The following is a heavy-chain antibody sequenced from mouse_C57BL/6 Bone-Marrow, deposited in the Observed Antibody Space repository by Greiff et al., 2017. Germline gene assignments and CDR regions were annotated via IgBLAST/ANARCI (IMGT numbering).Heavy chain of an antibody. CDR1: GYAFSSSW. D-gene: IGHD1-1*01. Sequence: QVQLKESGPELVKPGASVKISCKASGYAFSSSWMNWVKQRPGKGLEWIGRIYPGDGDTNYNGKFKGKATLTADKSSSTAYMKLSSLTSEDSAVYFCARVYFYYYGSSRNFDYWGQGTTLTVSS. CDR2: IYPGDGDT. V-gene: IGHV1-82*01. CDR3: ARVYFYYYGSSRNFDY. J-gene: IGHJ2*01.